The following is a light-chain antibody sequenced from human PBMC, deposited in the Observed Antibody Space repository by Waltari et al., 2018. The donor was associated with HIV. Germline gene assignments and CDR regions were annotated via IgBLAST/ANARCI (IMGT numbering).Light chain of an antibody. V-gene: IGLV2-23*02. CDR2: EVS. J-gene: IGLJ3*02. CDR3: CSYAGSRVRWV. CDR1: SSHPAVYTN. Sequence: QSALTQPPSASGSPEQSLTISSPVPSSHPAVYTNLSWYQQHPGKAPKLILYEVSKRPSGVSNRFSGSKSGSTASLTVSGLQAADEADYSCCSYAGSRVRWVFGGGTKLTVL.